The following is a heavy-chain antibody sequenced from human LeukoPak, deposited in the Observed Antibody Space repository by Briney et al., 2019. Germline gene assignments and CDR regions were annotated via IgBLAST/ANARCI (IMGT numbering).Heavy chain of an antibody. V-gene: IGHV1-2*02. Sequence: GASVKVSCKASGYSFNSQGMNWVRQAPGQGLEWMGWINPNSGGTNYAQKFQGRVTMIKDTSTNSAYMELNKLTSDDTAVYYCGRGNKSFDPWGQGILVTVSS. J-gene: IGHJ5*02. CDR3: GRGNKSFDP. CDR1: GYSFNSQG. CDR2: INPNSGGT.